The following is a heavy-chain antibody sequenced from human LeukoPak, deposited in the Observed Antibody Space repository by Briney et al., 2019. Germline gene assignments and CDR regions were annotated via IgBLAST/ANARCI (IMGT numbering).Heavy chain of an antibody. CDR3: ARARDIVVVPAAIRISWFDP. CDR1: GGTFSSYA. CDR2: IIPIFGTA. V-gene: IGHV1-69*05. Sequence: SVKVSCKASGGTFSSYAISWVRQAPGQGLEWMGGIIPIFGTANYAQKFQGRVTITTDESTGTAYMELSSLRSEDTAVYYCARARDIVVVPAAIRISWFDPWGQGTLVTVSS. D-gene: IGHD2-2*02. J-gene: IGHJ5*02.